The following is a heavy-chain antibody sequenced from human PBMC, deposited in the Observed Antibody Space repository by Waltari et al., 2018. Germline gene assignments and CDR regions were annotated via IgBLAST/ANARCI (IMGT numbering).Heavy chain of an antibody. CDR1: GFTFSSYW. V-gene: IGHV3-7*01. J-gene: IGHJ6*03. D-gene: IGHD2-2*01. CDR3: ARDRYCSSTSCYESYYMDV. Sequence: EVQLVESGGGLVQPGGSLRLSCAASGFTFSSYWMSWVRQAPGKGLEWVANIKQDGSEKYYVDSMKGRFTISRDNAKNSLYLQMNSLRAEDTAVYYCARDRYCSSTSCYESYYMDVWGKGTTVTVSS. CDR2: IKQDGSEK.